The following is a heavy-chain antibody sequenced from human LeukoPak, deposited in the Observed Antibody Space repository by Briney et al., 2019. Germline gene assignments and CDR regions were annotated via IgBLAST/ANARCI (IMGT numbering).Heavy chain of an antibody. Sequence: GGSLRLSCAASGFTFSVYYMFWVRQAPGKGLVWVSNISPDATNSKYADFVEGRFTISRDNAKNSLYLQMNSLRADDTAIYYCARDKIVGPTTLDYWGQGTLVTVSS. CDR1: GFTFSVYY. CDR2: ISPDATNS. D-gene: IGHD1-26*01. V-gene: IGHV3-74*03. CDR3: ARDKIVGPTTLDY. J-gene: IGHJ4*02.